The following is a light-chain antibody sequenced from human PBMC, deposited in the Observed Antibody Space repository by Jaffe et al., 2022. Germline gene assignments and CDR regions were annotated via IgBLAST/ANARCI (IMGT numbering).Light chain of an antibody. CDR2: EVS. V-gene: IGLV2-14*01. CDR1: SSDVGGYNY. Sequence: QSALAQPASVSGSPGQSITISCTGTSSDVGGYNYVSWYQQHPGKAPKLMIYEVSNRPSGVSNRFSGSKSGNTASLTISGLQAEDEADYYCSSYTSSSTLGMVFGGGTKLIVL. J-gene: IGLJ2*01. CDR3: SSYTSSSTLGMV.